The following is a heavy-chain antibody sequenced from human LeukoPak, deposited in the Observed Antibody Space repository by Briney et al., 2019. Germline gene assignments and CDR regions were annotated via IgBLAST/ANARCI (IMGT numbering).Heavy chain of an antibody. J-gene: IGHJ5*02. V-gene: IGHV1-18*01. D-gene: IGHD3-22*01. CDR1: GYTFTSYG. CDR2: ISAYNGST. Sequence: GASVKVSCKASGYTFTSYGISWVRQAPGQGLEWMGWISAYNGSTNYAQKLQGRVTMTTDTSTSTAYMELRSLRSDDTAVYYCARDLQDAYYYDSSGSNWFDPWGQGTLVTVSS. CDR3: ARDLQDAYYYDSSGSNWFDP.